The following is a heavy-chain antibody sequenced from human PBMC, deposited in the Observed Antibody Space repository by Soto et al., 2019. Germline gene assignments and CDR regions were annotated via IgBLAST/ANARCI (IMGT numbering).Heavy chain of an antibody. Sequence: QVQLVESGGGVVQPGGSLRLSCVASGFSFSSYGMHWVRQAPGKGLEWVAMISYDGTDEYYADSAKGRFTISRDNYKNAVDLQMKALRPEDTAVYYCAKQEYFWNDHCDYWGQGTLVTVSS. V-gene: IGHV3-30*18. J-gene: IGHJ4*02. CDR3: AKQEYFWNDHCDY. D-gene: IGHD1-1*01. CDR1: GFSFSSYG. CDR2: ISYDGTDE.